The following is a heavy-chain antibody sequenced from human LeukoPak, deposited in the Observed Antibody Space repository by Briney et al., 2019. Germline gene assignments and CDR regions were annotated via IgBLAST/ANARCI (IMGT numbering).Heavy chain of an antibody. J-gene: IGHJ3*02. V-gene: IGHV3-7*01. CDR2: IKQDGSEK. Sequence: PGGSLRLSCAASGFTFSSYWMSWVRQDPGKGLEWVANIKQDGSEKYYVDSVKGRFAISRDNAKNTLYLQMNSLRAEDTAVYYCAREGVITMIVAGGNDAFDIWGQGTMVTVSS. CDR3: AREGVITMIVAGGNDAFDI. CDR1: GFTFSSYW. D-gene: IGHD3-22*01.